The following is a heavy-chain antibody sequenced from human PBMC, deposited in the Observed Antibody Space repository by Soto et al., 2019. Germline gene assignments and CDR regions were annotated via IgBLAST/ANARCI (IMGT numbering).Heavy chain of an antibody. CDR1: GGSISSGGYY. D-gene: IGHD2-21*02. Sequence: PSETLSLTCTVSGGSISSGGYYWSWNRQHPGKGLEWIGYIYYSGSTYYNPSLKSRVTISVDTSKNQFSLKLSSVTAADTAVYYCAGGLGGNSDFYFDYWGQGTLVTVSS. CDR2: IYYSGST. J-gene: IGHJ4*02. V-gene: IGHV4-31*03. CDR3: AGGLGGNSDFYFDY.